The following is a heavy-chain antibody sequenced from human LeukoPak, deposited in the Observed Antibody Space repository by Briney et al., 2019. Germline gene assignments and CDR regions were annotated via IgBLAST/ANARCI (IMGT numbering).Heavy chain of an antibody. D-gene: IGHD4-17*01. J-gene: IGHJ4*02. CDR3: ARVDDYGDHVDY. CDR2: INHSGST. Sequence: PSETLSLTCAVYGGSFSGYYWSWIRQPPGKGLEWIGEINHSGSTNYNPSLKSRVTISVDTSKNQFSLKLSSVTAADTAVYYCARVDDYGDHVDYWGQGTLVTVSS. V-gene: IGHV4-34*01. CDR1: GGSFSGYY.